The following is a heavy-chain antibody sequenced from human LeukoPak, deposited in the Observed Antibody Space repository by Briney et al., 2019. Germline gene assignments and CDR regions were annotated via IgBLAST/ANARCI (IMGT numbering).Heavy chain of an antibody. J-gene: IGHJ3*02. CDR1: GFTVSSNY. D-gene: IGHD4-23*01. V-gene: IGHV3-66*01. Sequence: PGGSLRLSCAASGFTVSSNYMSWVRQAPGKGLEWVSVIYSGGSTYYADSVKGRFTISRDNSRNTLYLQMNSLRAEDTAVYYCARTPTVDDAFDIWGQGTMVTVSS. CDR2: IYSGGST. CDR3: ARTPTVDDAFDI.